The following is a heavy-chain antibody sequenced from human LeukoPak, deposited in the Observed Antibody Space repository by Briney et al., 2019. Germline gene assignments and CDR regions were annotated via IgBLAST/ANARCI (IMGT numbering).Heavy chain of an antibody. D-gene: IGHD3-22*01. Sequence: GGSLRLSCAASGFTFDDYAMHWVRQAPGKGLEWVSGISWNSGSIGYADSVKGRFTISRDNAKNSLYLQMNSLRAEDTALYYCAKDIRGDYYDSSGYSDSWGQGTVVTVSS. V-gene: IGHV3-9*01. CDR1: GFTFDDYA. CDR2: ISWNSGSI. CDR3: AKDIRGDYYDSSGYSDS. J-gene: IGHJ5*01.